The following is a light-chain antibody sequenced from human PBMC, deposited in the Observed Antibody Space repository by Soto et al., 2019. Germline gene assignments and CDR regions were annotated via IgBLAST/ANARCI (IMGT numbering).Light chain of an antibody. CDR2: WAS. V-gene: IGKV4-1*01. CDR1: QSVLYSSNNKNY. Sequence: DIVMTQSPDSLAVSLGERATINCKSSQSVLYSSNNKNYLAWYQQKPGQPPKLLIYWASTRESGVPDRFSGSGSGTDFTLNISSLQAEDVAVYYCQQYYSSWTFGQGTQVEIK. CDR3: QQYYSSWT. J-gene: IGKJ1*01.